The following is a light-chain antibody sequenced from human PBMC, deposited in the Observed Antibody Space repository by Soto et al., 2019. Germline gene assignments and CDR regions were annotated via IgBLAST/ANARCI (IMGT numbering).Light chain of an antibody. V-gene: IGKV3-20*01. J-gene: IGKJ2*01. CDR3: QKYGSSPQT. CDR2: GAS. CDR1: QSVSSSY. Sequence: EIVLTQSPGTLSLSPGERATLSCRASQSVSSSYLAWYQQKPGQAPRLLIYGASSRATGIPDRFSGSGSGTDFTLTISRLEPEDFAVYYCQKYGSSPQTFGQWTKLEIK.